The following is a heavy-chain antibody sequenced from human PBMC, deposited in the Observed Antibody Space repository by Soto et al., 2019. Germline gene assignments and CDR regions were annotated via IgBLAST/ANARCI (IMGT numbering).Heavy chain of an antibody. CDR3: ARGRYYDILTGYSELDY. CDR2: FDPEDGET. V-gene: IGHV1-24*01. J-gene: IGHJ4*02. D-gene: IGHD3-9*01. CDR1: GYTLTELS. Sequence: ASVKVSCKVSGYTLTELSMHWVRQAPGKGLEWMGGFDPEDGETIYAQKFQGRVTMTEDTSASTAYMELSSLRSEDTAVYYCARGRYYDILTGYSELDYWGQGTLVTVSS.